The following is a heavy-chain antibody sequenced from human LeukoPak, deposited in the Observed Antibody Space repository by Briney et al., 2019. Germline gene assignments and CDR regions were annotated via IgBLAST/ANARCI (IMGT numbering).Heavy chain of an antibody. CDR3: ARGLARNPFDY. V-gene: IGHV4-4*02. CDR2: IYHSGST. Sequence: PSETLSLTCAVSGGSISSSNWWSWVRQPPGKGLEWIGEIYHSGSTNYNPSLKSRVTISVDTSKNQFTLKLSSVTAADTAVYYCARGLARNPFDYWGQGTLVTVSS. D-gene: IGHD1-14*01. J-gene: IGHJ4*02. CDR1: GGSISSSNW.